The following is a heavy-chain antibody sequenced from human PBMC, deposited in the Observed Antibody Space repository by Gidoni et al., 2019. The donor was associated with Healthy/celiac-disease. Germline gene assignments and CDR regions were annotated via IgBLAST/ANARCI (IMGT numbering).Heavy chain of an antibody. CDR2: ISGSGGST. Sequence: EVQLLESGGGLVPPGGSLRLSCAASGFTFSSYAMSWVRQAPGKGLEWVSAISGSGGSTYYADSVKGRFTISRDNAKNTLYLQMNSLRAEDTAVYYCATPYYYDSSGSSDAFDIWGQGTMVTVSS. CDR3: ATPYYYDSSGSSDAFDI. V-gene: IGHV3-23*01. J-gene: IGHJ3*02. D-gene: IGHD3-22*01. CDR1: GFTFSSYA.